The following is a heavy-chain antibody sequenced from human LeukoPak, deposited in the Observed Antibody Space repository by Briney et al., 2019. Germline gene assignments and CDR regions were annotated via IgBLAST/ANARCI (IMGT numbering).Heavy chain of an antibody. J-gene: IGHJ4*02. CDR3: ARDKGRQQLANYYFDY. CDR2: ISGSGGST. D-gene: IGHD6-13*01. Sequence: GGSLRLSCAASGFTFSSYAMSWVRQAPGKGLEWVSAISGSGGSTYYADSVKGRFTISRDNFKNTLYLQMNSLRAEDTAVYYCARDKGRQQLANYYFDYWGQGTLVTVSS. CDR1: GFTFSSYA. V-gene: IGHV3-23*01.